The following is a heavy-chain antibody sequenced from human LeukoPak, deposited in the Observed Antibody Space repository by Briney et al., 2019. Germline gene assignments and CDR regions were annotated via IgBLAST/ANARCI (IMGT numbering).Heavy chain of an antibody. J-gene: IGHJ4*02. D-gene: IGHD6-13*01. CDR3: AKDVGAYSSSWLLY. CDR2: ISGSGGST. CDR1: GFTFSSYA. V-gene: IGHV3-23*01. Sequence: GGSLRLSCAASGFTFSSYAMSWVRQAPGKGLEWVSAISGSGGSTYYADSVNARFTISRDNSKNTLYLQMNSLRAENTAVYYCAKDVGAYSSSWLLYWGQGTLVTVSS.